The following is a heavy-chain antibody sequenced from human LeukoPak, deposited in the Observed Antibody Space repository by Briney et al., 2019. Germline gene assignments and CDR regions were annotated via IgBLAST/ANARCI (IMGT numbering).Heavy chain of an antibody. J-gene: IGHJ4*02. CDR1: GYSFTGYY. CDR2: INPNSGGT. CDR3: AREGFAAGHD. D-gene: IGHD6-13*01. Sequence: GASVKVSCKASGYSFTGYYMHWVRQAPGQGLEWTGWINPNSGGTYYAQKFQGRVTMTRDTSISTAYMELSRLISDDAAVYYCAREGFAAGHDWGQGTQVTVSS. V-gene: IGHV1-2*02.